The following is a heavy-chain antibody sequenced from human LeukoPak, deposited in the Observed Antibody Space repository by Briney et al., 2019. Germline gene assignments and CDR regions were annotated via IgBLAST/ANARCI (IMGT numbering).Heavy chain of an antibody. CDR1: GYTFTSYG. CDR2: ISAYNGNT. V-gene: IGHV1-18*01. D-gene: IGHD2-2*01. CDR3: ARSDVGYCSSTSCSHFDY. Sequence: GASVKVSCKASGYTFTSYGISWVRQAPGQGLEWMGWISAYNGNTNYAQKLQGRVTMTTDTSTSTAHMELRSLRSDDTAVYYCARSDVGYCSSTSCSHFDYWGQGTLVTVSS. J-gene: IGHJ4*02.